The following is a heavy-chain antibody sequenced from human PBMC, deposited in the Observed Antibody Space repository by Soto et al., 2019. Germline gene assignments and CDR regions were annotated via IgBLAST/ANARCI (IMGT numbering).Heavy chain of an antibody. CDR1: GYTFTGYY. J-gene: IGHJ3*02. D-gene: IGHD7-27*01. Sequence: ASVKVSCKASGYTFTGYYMHWVRQAPGQGLEWMGWINPNSGGTNYAQKFQGWVTMTRDTSISTAYMELSRLRSDDTAVYYCARDRVSGEGAFDIWGQGTMVTVSS. CDR2: INPNSGGT. V-gene: IGHV1-2*04. CDR3: ARDRVSGEGAFDI.